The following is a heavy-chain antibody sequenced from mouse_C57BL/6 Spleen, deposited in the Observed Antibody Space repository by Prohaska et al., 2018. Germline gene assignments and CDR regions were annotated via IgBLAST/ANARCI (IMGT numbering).Heavy chain of an antibody. CDR3: ARDSAIGLRRRGYYAMDY. V-gene: IGHV1-34*01. D-gene: IGHD2-4*01. Sequence: HGKSLEWIGYIYPNNGGNGYNQKFKGKATLTVDKSSSTAYMELRSLTSEDSAVYYCARDSAIGLRRRGYYAMDYWGQGTSVTVSS. CDR2: IYPNNGGN. J-gene: IGHJ4*01.